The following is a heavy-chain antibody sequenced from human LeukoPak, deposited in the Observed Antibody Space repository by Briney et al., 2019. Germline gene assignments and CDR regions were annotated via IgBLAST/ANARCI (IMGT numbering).Heavy chain of an antibody. CDR1: GFTFSRNW. Sequence: GGSLRLSCVASGFTFSRNWLHWVRQVPGKGLVWVSRINTDGSTTNCAGSVKGRFTISRDNTKNTLYLQMNSLRAEDSAVYFCTRGYDTASLDWGQGTRITVAS. V-gene: IGHV3-74*01. D-gene: IGHD5-18*01. J-gene: IGHJ4*02. CDR3: TRGYDTASLD. CDR2: INTDGSTT.